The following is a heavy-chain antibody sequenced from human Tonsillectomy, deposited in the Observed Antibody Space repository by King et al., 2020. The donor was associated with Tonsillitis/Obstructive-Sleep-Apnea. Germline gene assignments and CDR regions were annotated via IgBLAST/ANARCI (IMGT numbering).Heavy chain of an antibody. Sequence: VQLVESGGGLVQPGGSLRLSCEAFGFTFSSFCMSWVRQAPGKGLEWVANIKQDGSEKYYVDSVKGRFPISRDNAKNSLYLQMNRLRAEDTAVYYCARAFAPVVPTANDYWGQGTLVTVSS. V-gene: IGHV3-7*04. CDR1: GFTFSSFC. CDR2: IKQDGSEK. J-gene: IGHJ4*02. CDR3: ARAFAPVVPTANDY. D-gene: IGHD2-2*01.